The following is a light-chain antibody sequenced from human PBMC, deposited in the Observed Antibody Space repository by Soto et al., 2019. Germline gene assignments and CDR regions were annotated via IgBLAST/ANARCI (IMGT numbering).Light chain of an antibody. J-gene: IGLJ1*01. Sequence: QSALTQPASVSASPGQSIAISCTGTDSDIGGYDHVSWYQQHPGKAPKLLIYDVTNRPLGVSSRFSGSKAGRTASLTISGLQTEDEAEYYCSSHTSSTALVFGTGTKLTVL. CDR2: DVT. V-gene: IGLV2-14*03. CDR3: SSHTSSTALV. CDR1: DSDIGGYDH.